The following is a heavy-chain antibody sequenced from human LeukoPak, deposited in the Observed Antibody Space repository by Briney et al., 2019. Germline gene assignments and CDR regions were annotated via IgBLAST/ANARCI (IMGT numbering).Heavy chain of an antibody. CDR1: GGSISSSSYY. CDR2: INHSGST. CDR3: ARHTVGPWSWIRGVISRGPADY. D-gene: IGHD3-10*01. J-gene: IGHJ4*02. Sequence: PSETLSLTCTVSGGSISSSSYYWGWIRQPPGKGLEWIGEINHSGSTNYNPSLKSRVTISVDTSKNQFSLKLSSVTAADTAVYYCARHTVGPWSWIRGVISRGPADYWGQGTLVTVSS. V-gene: IGHV4-39*01.